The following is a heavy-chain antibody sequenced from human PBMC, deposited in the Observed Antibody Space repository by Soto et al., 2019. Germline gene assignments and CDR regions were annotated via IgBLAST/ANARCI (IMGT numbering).Heavy chain of an antibody. Sequence: GGSLRLSCAASGFTFSSYEMNWVRQAPGKGLEWVSYISSSGSTIYYADSVKGRFTISRDNAKNSLYLQMNSLRAEDTAVYYCARDHSPNDFWSGYYSSYYYGMDVWGQGTTVTVSS. V-gene: IGHV3-48*03. D-gene: IGHD3-3*01. J-gene: IGHJ6*02. CDR3: ARDHSPNDFWSGYYSSYYYGMDV. CDR2: ISSSGSTI. CDR1: GFTFSSYE.